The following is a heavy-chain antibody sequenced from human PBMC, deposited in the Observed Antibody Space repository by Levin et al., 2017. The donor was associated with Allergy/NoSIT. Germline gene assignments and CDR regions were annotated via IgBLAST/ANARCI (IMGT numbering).Heavy chain of an antibody. Sequence: GGSLRLSCVVSGFTFSNFAVSWVRQAPGKGLEWVSGIIGNGDITTYIDSVKGRFTISRDNSKNTLYLQMNTLRAEDTAVYYCARGKCSGSWCRRPFDYWGQGTLVTVAS. CDR2: IIGNGDIT. D-gene: IGHD6-13*01. J-gene: IGHJ4*02. V-gene: IGHV3-23*01. CDR1: GFTFSNFA. CDR3: ARGKCSGSWCRRPFDY.